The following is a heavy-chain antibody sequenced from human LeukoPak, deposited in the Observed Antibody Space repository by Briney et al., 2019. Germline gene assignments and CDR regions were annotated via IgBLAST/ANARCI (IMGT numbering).Heavy chain of an antibody. CDR1: GFTFSSFA. D-gene: IGHD3-22*01. Sequence: GGSLRLSCAVSGFTFSSFAMSWVRQAPGKGLEWVSAISDSGGTTYYADSVKGRFTISRDNSKNTLYLQMNSLRAEDTAVYYCAKDPPYDSSGYYYVPGAFDIWGQGTMVTVSS. CDR3: AKDPPYDSSGYYYVPGAFDI. J-gene: IGHJ3*02. CDR2: ISDSGGTT. V-gene: IGHV3-23*01.